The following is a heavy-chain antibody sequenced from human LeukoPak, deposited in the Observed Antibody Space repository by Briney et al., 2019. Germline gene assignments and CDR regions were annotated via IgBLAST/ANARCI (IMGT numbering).Heavy chain of an antibody. CDR3: ARSRQASGLLSS. Sequence: SETLSLTCTVSGGSITRYYWNWIRQSPGKGLEWIGCIYDRGPAYYNPSLKSRFTISVDRPKNQFFLNVTSLTAADTAVYYCARSRQASGLLSSWGQGTPVVVSS. CDR2: IYDRGPA. D-gene: IGHD3-10*01. J-gene: IGHJ5*02. V-gene: IGHV4-59*12. CDR1: GGSITRYY.